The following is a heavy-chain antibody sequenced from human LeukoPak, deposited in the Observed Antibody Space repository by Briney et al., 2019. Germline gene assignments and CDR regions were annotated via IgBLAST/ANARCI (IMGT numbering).Heavy chain of an antibody. J-gene: IGHJ4*02. V-gene: IGHV4-38-2*02. CDR1: GYSISSGYY. CDR2: IYYGGST. D-gene: IGHD3-22*01. Sequence: SETLSLTCTVSGYSISSGYYWGWIRQPPGKGLEWIGSIYYGGSTYYNPSLKSRVTISVDTSKNQFSLKLSSVTAAVTAVYYCARGFGVSMIVVVIFDYWGQGTLVTVSS. CDR3: ARGFGVSMIVVVIFDY.